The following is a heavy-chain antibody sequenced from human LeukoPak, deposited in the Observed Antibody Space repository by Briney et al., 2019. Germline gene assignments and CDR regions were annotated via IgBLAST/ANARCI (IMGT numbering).Heavy chain of an antibody. CDR1: GFTLSSYD. J-gene: IGHJ4*02. Sequence: GGSLRLSCTASGFTLSSYDMSWVRQAPGKGLEWVSAISGSGGSTYYADSVKGRFTISRDNSKNTLYLQMNSLRAEDTAVYYCAKAPRRGYDSSGYYGYWGQGTLVTVSS. CDR3: AKAPRRGYDSSGYYGY. V-gene: IGHV3-23*01. CDR2: ISGSGGST. D-gene: IGHD3-22*01.